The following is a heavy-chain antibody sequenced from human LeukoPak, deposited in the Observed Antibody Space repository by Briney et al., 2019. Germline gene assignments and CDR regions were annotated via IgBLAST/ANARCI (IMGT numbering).Heavy chain of an antibody. CDR1: GGSFSGYF. Sequence: SGTLSLTCAGYGGSFSGYFWSWIRQPPGKGLEWIGEINHSGSTNYNPSLKSRVTISVDTSKNQFSLKLSSVTAADTAVYYCARVLSRQWPRQYYYYGMDVWGQGTTVTVSS. V-gene: IGHV4-34*01. CDR3: ARVLSRQWPRQYYYYGMDV. J-gene: IGHJ6*02. D-gene: IGHD6-19*01. CDR2: INHSGST.